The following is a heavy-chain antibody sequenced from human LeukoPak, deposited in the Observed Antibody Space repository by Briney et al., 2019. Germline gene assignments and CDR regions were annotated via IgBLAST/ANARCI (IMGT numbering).Heavy chain of an antibody. Sequence: SVKVSCKASGGTFSSYAISWVRQAPGQGLEWMGGIIPIFGTANYAQKFQGRVTITADESTSTAYMELSSLRSEDTAVYYCAREVAVAGNWYFDLWGRGTLVTASS. D-gene: IGHD6-19*01. J-gene: IGHJ2*01. CDR1: GGTFSSYA. CDR3: AREVAVAGNWYFDL. CDR2: IIPIFGTA. V-gene: IGHV1-69*01.